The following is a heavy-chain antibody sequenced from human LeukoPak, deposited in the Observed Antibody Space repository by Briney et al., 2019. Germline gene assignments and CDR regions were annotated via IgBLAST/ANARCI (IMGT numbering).Heavy chain of an antibody. CDR2: ISDSGSTI. Sequence: GGSLRLSCAASGFTFSSYEINWVRQAPGKGLEWVSYISDSGSTIYYADSVKGRFTISRDNAKNSLYLQMNSLRAEDTAVYYCAREGSSSANSKEFDYWGQGTLVTVSS. CDR1: GFTFSSYE. J-gene: IGHJ4*02. D-gene: IGHD6-6*01. CDR3: AREGSSSANSKEFDY. V-gene: IGHV3-48*03.